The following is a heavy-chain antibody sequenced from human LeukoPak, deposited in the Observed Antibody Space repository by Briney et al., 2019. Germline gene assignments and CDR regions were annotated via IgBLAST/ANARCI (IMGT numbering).Heavy chain of an antibody. CDR3: ANAVRCTVTPTSDY. Sequence: GGSLRLSCAASGFTFNSYDMHWVRQAPGKGLEWVALISYDGSNKYYADSVKGRFTISRDNSKNTLYLQMNSLTAEDTAVYYCANAVRCTVTPTSDYWGQGTLVTVSS. J-gene: IGHJ4*02. CDR1: GFTFNSYD. V-gene: IGHV3-30*18. CDR2: ISYDGSNK. D-gene: IGHD4-17*01.